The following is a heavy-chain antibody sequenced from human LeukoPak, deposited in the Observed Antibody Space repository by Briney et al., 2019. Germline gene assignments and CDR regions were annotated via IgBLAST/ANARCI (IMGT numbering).Heavy chain of an antibody. D-gene: IGHD5-18*01. CDR3: AREAGYSYALGY. CDR2: ISGSSSTI. J-gene: IGHJ4*02. V-gene: IGHV3-48*01. CDR1: GFTFSSYS. Sequence: GGSLRLSCAASGFTFSSYSMNWARQAPGKGLEWVSYISGSSSTIYYADSVKGRFTISRDSAKNSLYLQMNSQRAEDTAVYYCAREAGYSYALGYWGQGTLVTVSS.